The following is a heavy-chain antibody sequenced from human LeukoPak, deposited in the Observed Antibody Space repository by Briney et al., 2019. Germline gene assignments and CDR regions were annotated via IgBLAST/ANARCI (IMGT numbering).Heavy chain of an antibody. D-gene: IGHD2-8*02. CDR2: VYYSGNT. CDR1: GGSISGFY. J-gene: IGHJ4*02. CDR3: TRSSTGFPLGF. Sequence: SETLSLTCTVSGGSISGFYWNWIRQPPGKGLEWIGYVYYSGNTNYNPSLESRVTISLDTSKNQFSLKLRSVTAADTAVYYCTRSSTGFPLGFWGQGTLVTVSS. V-gene: IGHV4-59*12.